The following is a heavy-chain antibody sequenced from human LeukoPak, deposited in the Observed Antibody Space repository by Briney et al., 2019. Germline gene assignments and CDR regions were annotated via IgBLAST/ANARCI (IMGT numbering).Heavy chain of an antibody. J-gene: IGHJ4*02. Sequence: GGSLRLSCAASGFTFSSYGMHWVRQAPGKGLEWVAFIRYDGSNKYYADSVKGRFTISRDNSKNTLYLQMNSLRAEDTAVYYCAREGGSDYGDPFDYWGQGTLVTVSS. CDR3: AREGGSDYGDPFDY. V-gene: IGHV3-30*02. D-gene: IGHD4-17*01. CDR1: GFTFSSYG. CDR2: IRYDGSNK.